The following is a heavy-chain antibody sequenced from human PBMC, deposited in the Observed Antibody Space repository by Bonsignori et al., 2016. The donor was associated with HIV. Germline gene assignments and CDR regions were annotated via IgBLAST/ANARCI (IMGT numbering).Heavy chain of an antibody. CDR3: AGTSSLYSSTSYFDY. CDR1: GFPVDRNY. J-gene: IGHJ4*02. D-gene: IGHD6-6*01. Sequence: DVQLVESGGGLVQPGGSLRLSCAVSGFPVDRNYMTWVRQAPGKGLEWVSLIYSGGSANHADSVRGRFTISRDDSKNTLYLQMDSLRPEDTAVYFCAGTSSLYSSTSYFDYGGQGTLVSV. V-gene: IGHV3-66*02. CDR2: IYSGGSA.